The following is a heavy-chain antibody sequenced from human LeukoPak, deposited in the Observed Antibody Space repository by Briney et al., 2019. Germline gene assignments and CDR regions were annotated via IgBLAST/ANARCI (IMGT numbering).Heavy chain of an antibody. CDR3: VTGHYSGGSCYNY. CDR2: IKSKSDGGTT. D-gene: IGHD2-15*01. Sequence: GGSLRLSCAASGFTFSNTWLSWVRQVPGKGLEWVGRIKSKSDGGTTDHAAPVKGRFTISRDDSKNTLYLQMNSLKTEDTAVYYCVTGHYSGGSCYNYWGQGTLVTVSS. CDR1: GFTFSNTW. V-gene: IGHV3-15*01. J-gene: IGHJ4*02.